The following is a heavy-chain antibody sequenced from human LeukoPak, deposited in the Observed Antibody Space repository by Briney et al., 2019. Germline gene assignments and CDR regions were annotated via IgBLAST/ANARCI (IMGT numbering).Heavy chain of an antibody. CDR3: ARLFCGNSHGDY. CDR1: GGSISSSSDY. D-gene: IGHD4-23*01. J-gene: IGHJ4*02. Sequence: SESLCLTYTFSGGSISSSSDYWAWIRQPPGKGQEWIESIYYSGSTYYNPSLKSRVTISVATSKKQFSLKLSSVTAEDSAVYYCARLFCGNSHGDYWGQGTLVTVSS. CDR2: IYYSGST. V-gene: IGHV4-39*01.